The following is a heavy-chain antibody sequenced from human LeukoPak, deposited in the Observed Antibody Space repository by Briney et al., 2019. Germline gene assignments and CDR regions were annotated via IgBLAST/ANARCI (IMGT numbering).Heavy chain of an antibody. CDR2: IKQDGSEK. CDR3: ANEEQQLGYFDY. D-gene: IGHD6-13*01. J-gene: IGHJ4*02. Sequence: PGGSLRLSCAASGFTFSSYSMNWVRQAPGKGLEWVANIKQDGSEKYYVDSVKGRFTISRDNAKNSLYLQMNSLRAEDTAVYYCANEEQQLGYFDYWGQGTLVTVSS. CDR1: GFTFSSYS. V-gene: IGHV3-7*03.